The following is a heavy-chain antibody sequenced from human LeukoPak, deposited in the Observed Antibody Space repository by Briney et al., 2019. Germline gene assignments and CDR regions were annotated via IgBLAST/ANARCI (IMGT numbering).Heavy chain of an antibody. V-gene: IGHV4-39*07. J-gene: IGHJ4*02. CDR1: GGSINNNNSY. Sequence: PSETLSLTCTVSGGSINNNNSYWGWIRQTPGKGLEWIGSIYYSGSTYYKSSLKSRVTISLDTSKNQFSLKLSSVTAADTAVYYCARARHGYIYGYRPNELGHFFDYWGQGTLVTVSS. D-gene: IGHD5-18*01. CDR2: IYYSGST. CDR3: ARARHGYIYGYRPNELGHFFDY.